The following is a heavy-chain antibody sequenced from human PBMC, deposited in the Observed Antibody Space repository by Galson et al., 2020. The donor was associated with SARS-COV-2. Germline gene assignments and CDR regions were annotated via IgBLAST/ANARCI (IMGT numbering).Heavy chain of an antibody. CDR3: AKDYDILTGPV. CDR1: GFPFNDYY. V-gene: IGHV3-11*05. CDR2: ISSSSYYT. D-gene: IGHD3-9*01. Sequence: GGSLRLSCAASGFPFNDYYMSWIRQAPGKGLEWVSHISSSSYYTNYADSVKGRFTISRDNAKNSLYLQMNSLRAEDTAVYYCAKDYDILTGPVWGQGTLVTVSS. J-gene: IGHJ4*02.